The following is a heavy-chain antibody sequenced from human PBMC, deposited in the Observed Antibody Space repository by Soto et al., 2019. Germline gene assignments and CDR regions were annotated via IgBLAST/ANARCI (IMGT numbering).Heavy chain of an antibody. CDR2: MNPNSGNT. CDR1: GYTFTSYD. D-gene: IGHD3-10*01. Sequence: SVKVSCKASGYTFTSYDINWVRQATGQGLEWMGWMNPNSGNTGYAQKFQGRVTMTRNTSISTAYMELSSLRSEDTAVYYCARRYYGSGTSWVYWGQGTLVTVSS. CDR3: ARRYYGSGTSWVY. V-gene: IGHV1-8*01. J-gene: IGHJ4*02.